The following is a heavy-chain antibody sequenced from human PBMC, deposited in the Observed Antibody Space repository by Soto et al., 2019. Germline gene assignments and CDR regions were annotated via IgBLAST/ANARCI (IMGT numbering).Heavy chain of an antibody. CDR3: AGVEYSSSSQLFYGRHSYYYYGMDV. CDR1: GGSFSSYA. Sequence: GASVKVSCKASGGSFSSYAISWVRQAPGQGLEWMGGIIPIFGTANYAQKFQGRVTITADKSTSTAYMELSSLRSEDTAVYYCAGVEYSSSSQLFYGRHSYYYYGMDVWGQGTTVTVSS. D-gene: IGHD6-6*01. J-gene: IGHJ6*02. V-gene: IGHV1-69*06. CDR2: IIPIFGTA.